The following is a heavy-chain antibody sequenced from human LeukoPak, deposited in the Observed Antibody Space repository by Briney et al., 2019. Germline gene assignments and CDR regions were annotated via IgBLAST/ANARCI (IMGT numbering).Heavy chain of an antibody. CDR1: GFTFSNYW. Sequence: GGSLRLSCAASGFTFSNYWMHWVRQAPGKGLVWVSRINTDGSSTNYADSVKGRFTISRDNAKNTLYLQMNSLRAEDTAVYYCARGFREYSSSSTAFDIWGQGTMVTVSS. D-gene: IGHD6-6*01. CDR3: ARGFREYSSSSTAFDI. CDR2: INTDGSST. J-gene: IGHJ3*02. V-gene: IGHV3-74*01.